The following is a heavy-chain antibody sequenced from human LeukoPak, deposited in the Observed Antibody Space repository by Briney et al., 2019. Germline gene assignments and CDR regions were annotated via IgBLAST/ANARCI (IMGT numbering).Heavy chain of an antibody. CDR1: GYSISSGYY. D-gene: IGHD3-10*01. J-gene: IGHJ4*02. CDR3: ARENGSGSYCFDY. V-gene: IGHV4-38-2*02. Sequence: PSETLSLTCTVSGYSISSGYYWGWIRQPPGKGLEWIGSIYHSGSTYYNPSLKSRVTISVDTSKNQFSLKLSSVTAADTAVYYCARENGSGSYCFDYWGQGTLVTVSS. CDR2: IYHSGST.